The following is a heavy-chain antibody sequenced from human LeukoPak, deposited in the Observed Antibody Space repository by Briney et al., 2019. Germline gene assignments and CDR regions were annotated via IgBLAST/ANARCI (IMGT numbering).Heavy chain of an antibody. CDR3: ASAYVDPYYDSSGYRQPQGDY. CDR1: GFTFSSYA. J-gene: IGHJ4*02. V-gene: IGHV3-30-3*01. CDR2: ISYDGSNK. Sequence: GGSLRLSCAASGFTFSSYAMHWVRQAPGKGLEWVAVISYDGSNKYYADSVKGRFTISRDNSKNTLYLQMNSLRAEDTAVYYCASAYVDPYYDSSGYRQPQGDYWGQGTLVTVSS. D-gene: IGHD3-22*01.